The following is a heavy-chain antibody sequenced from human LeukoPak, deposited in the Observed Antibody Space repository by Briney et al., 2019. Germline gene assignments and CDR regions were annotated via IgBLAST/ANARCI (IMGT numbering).Heavy chain of an antibody. CDR2: ISSSGGYI. CDR1: GFTFSSNT. V-gene: IGHV3-21*01. Sequence: PGGSLRLSCAASGFTFSSNTMNWVRQAPGKGLEWVSSISSSGGYIYYADSVKGRFTISRDNAKNSLFLQMNSLRAEDTAVYYRARAQIEDYWGQGTLVTVSS. CDR3: ARAQIEDY. J-gene: IGHJ4*02.